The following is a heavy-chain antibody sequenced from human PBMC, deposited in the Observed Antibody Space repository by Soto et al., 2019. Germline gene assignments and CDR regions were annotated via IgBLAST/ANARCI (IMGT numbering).Heavy chain of an antibody. J-gene: IGHJ6*02. CDR1: GGSISSGGYY. D-gene: IGHD1-1*01. CDR3: ERLLFRDDAAYYYYGMEV. Sequence: SETLSLTCTVSGGSISSGGYYWSWIRQHPGQGLECIGYIYYSGSTYYNPSLKSRVTISVDTSKNQFSLKLSSVTAADTAVYYCERLLFRDDAAYYYYGMEVWGQGTTVTRSS. V-gene: IGHV4-31*03. CDR2: IYYSGST.